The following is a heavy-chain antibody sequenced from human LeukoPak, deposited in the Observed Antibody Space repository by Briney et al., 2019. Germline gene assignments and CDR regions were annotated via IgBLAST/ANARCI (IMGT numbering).Heavy chain of an antibody. CDR3: ARSGDDYVWGSYRRPGWFDP. J-gene: IGHJ5*02. Sequence: GGSLRLSCAASGFTFDDYAMHWVRQAPGKGLEWVSYINWNSGRIAYADSVKGRFTISRDNAKNSLYLQMNSLRAEDTAVYYCARSGDDYVWGSYRRPGWFDPWGQGTLVTVSS. D-gene: IGHD3-16*02. CDR2: INWNSGRI. V-gene: IGHV3-9*01. CDR1: GFTFDDYA.